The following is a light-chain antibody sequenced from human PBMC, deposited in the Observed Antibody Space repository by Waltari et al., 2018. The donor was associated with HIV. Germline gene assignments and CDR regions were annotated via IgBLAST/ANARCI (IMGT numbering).Light chain of an antibody. V-gene: IGLV3-21*02. CDR1: NIESKT. CDR3: QVWDRRGV. J-gene: IGLJ2*01. Sequence: SYVLTQPPSVSVAPGQTARITCGGHNIESKTVHWYHQKPGQAPVLVVYDDSDRPSGIPDRFSGSNSGNTATLTISRVEVADEADYYCQVWDRRGVFGGGTKLTVL. CDR2: DDS.